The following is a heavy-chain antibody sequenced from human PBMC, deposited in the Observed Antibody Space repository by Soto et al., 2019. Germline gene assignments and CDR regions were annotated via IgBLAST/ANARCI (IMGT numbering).Heavy chain of an antibody. V-gene: IGHV6-1*01. D-gene: IGHD5-12*01. CDR2: TYYRSKWYN. Sequence: SQTLSLTCDISGESVSSNSAAWNWIRQSPSRGLEWLGRTYYRSKWYNDYALSVKSRITLNPDTSKNKLSLQLNSVTPEDTAVYYCAREVAGYGGDDFDQYYGMDVWGQGTTVTVSS. J-gene: IGHJ6*02. CDR3: AREVAGYGGDDFDQYYGMDV. CDR1: GESVSSNSAA.